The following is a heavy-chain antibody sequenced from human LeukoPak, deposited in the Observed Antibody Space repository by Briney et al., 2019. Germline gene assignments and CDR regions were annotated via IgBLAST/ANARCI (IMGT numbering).Heavy chain of an antibody. J-gene: IGHJ4*02. D-gene: IGHD5-18*01. CDR1: GFTFSSYG. CDR2: ISYDGSNK. Sequence: GSLRLSCAASGFTFSSYGMHWVRQAPGKGLEWVAVISYDGSNKYYADSVKGRFTISRDNSKNTLYLQMNSLRAEDAAVYYCAKDVGYEGYWGQGTLVTVSS. CDR3: AKDVGYEGY. V-gene: IGHV3-30*18.